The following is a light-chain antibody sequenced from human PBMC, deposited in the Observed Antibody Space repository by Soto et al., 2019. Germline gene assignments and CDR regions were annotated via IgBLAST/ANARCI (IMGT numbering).Light chain of an antibody. Sequence: AIQMTQSPSSLSASVGDRVTITCRASQGIKNDVAWYQQKPGKAPKLLIYAASTLQSGVPPRFSGSGSGTDFTLTISSLRPEDFATYYCLQDYNYPYTFGQGTKLEIK. CDR2: AAS. V-gene: IGKV1-6*01. J-gene: IGKJ2*01. CDR1: QGIKND. CDR3: LQDYNYPYT.